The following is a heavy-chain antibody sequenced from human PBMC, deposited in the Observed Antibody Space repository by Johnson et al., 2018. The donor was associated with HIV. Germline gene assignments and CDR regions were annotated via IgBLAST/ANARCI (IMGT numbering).Heavy chain of an antibody. CDR1: GFTFSSYG. Sequence: VQLVESGGGVVQPGRSLRLSCVASGFTFSSYGMHWVRQAPGKGLEWVAVISYDGSNEYYADSVKGRFTISRDNSKNTLDLQMNSLRTEDTALYYCAKGLTFFGVAMINAPLDIWGQGTMVTVSS. J-gene: IGHJ3*02. V-gene: IGHV3-30*18. D-gene: IGHD3-3*01. CDR3: AKGLTFFGVAMINAPLDI. CDR2: ISYDGSNE.